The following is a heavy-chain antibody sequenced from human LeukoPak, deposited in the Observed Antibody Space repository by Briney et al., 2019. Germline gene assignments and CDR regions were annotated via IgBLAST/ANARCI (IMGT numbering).Heavy chain of an antibody. D-gene: IGHD3-22*01. Sequence: KPGGSLRLSCAASGFTFRTYAMHWIRQPPGKGLEWIGSIYYSGSSYYNPSLKSRVTISVDTSKNQFSLKLSSVTAADTAVYYCARQYGSNGYYYFDYWGQGTLVTVSS. CDR1: GFTFRTYA. CDR3: ARQYGSNGYYYFDY. J-gene: IGHJ4*02. V-gene: IGHV4-38-2*01. CDR2: IYYSGSS.